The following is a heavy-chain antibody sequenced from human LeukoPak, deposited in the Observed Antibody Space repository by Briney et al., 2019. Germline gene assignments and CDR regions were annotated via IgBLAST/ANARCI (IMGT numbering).Heavy chain of an antibody. J-gene: IGHJ4*02. Sequence: PGGSLRLSCVTSGFTFSEFAMHWVRQVPGKGLEWVAAIWYDGSDKYYADSVKGRFTISRDNSKNTLYLQMNSLRAEDTAVYYCARDWAGMTAPGPFDYWGQGTLVTASS. CDR2: IWYDGSDK. D-gene: IGHD6-13*01. CDR3: ARDWAGMTAPGPFDY. CDR1: GFTFSEFA. V-gene: IGHV3-33*01.